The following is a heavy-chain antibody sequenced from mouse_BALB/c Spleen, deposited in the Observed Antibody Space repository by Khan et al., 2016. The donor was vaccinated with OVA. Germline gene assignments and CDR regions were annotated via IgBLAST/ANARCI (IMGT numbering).Heavy chain of an antibody. CDR3: ARTARIKY. D-gene: IGHD1-2*01. J-gene: IGHJ2*01. Sequence: EVQLQESGPGLVKPSQSLSLTCTVTGYSITSGYGWNWIRQFPGNKMEWMGYISYSGSTNYNPSLKSRISITRDTSKKQFFLQLNSVTTEDTATYYCARTARIKYWGQGTTLTVSS. CDR1: GYSITSGYG. CDR2: ISYSGST. V-gene: IGHV3-2*02.